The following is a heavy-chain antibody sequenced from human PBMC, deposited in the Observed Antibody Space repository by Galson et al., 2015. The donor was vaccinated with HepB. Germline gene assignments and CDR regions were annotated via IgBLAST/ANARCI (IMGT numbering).Heavy chain of an antibody. CDR1: GFTFITYS. CDR3: ARDPAVNQMVFMAPYYMDV. D-gene: IGHD2-2*01. Sequence: SLRLSCAASGFTFITYSFNWVRQAPGKGLEWVSFSSGTSRYIYYADSVKGRFTISRDNAKNSLYLQMNSLRAEDTAVYYCARDPAVNQMVFMAPYYMDVWGKGTTVTVSS. CDR2: SSGTSRYI. J-gene: IGHJ6*03. V-gene: IGHV3-21*01.